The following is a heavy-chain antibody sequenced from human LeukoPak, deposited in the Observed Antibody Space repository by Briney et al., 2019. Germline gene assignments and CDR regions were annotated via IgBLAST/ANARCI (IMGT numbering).Heavy chain of an antibody. J-gene: IGHJ4*02. Sequence: GGSPRLSCAASGFSFTTYWMSWVRQAPGKGLEWVANIKQDGTEKYYVDSVKGRFTISRENAENSLYLQMNSLRAEDTAVYYCARELLRNYYGSGSLGYWGQGTLVTVSS. V-gene: IGHV3-7*01. D-gene: IGHD3-10*01. CDR3: ARELLRNYYGSGSLGY. CDR1: GFSFTTYW. CDR2: IKQDGTEK.